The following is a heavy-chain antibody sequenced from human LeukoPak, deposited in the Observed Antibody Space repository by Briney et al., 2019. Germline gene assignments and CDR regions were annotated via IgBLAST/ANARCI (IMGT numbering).Heavy chain of an antibody. Sequence: ASVKVSCKASGYTFTGYYIHWVRQAPGQGLEWMGWINPNIGVTNYAQKFQGRVTMTTDTSTSTAYMELRSLRSDDTAVYYCARSKRYPTELDYWGQGTLVTVSS. D-gene: IGHD3-9*01. CDR2: INPNIGVT. CDR3: ARSKRYPTELDY. V-gene: IGHV1-2*02. J-gene: IGHJ4*02. CDR1: GYTFTGYY.